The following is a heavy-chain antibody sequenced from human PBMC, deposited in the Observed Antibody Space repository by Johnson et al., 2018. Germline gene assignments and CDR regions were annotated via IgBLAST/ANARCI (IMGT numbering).Heavy chain of an antibody. V-gene: IGHV3-21*01. CDR2: ISSGSSYI. J-gene: IGHJ6*03. Sequence: VQLVQSGGGLVKXGGSLRLSCAASGFIFSTYSMNWVRQAPGKGLEWVSSISSGSSYIYYADSVKGRFTISRDNAKNPLYLQMNSLRAEDTAVYYCARVSYYCMDVWGKGTTVTVSS. CDR3: ARVSYYCMDV. CDR1: GFIFSTYS.